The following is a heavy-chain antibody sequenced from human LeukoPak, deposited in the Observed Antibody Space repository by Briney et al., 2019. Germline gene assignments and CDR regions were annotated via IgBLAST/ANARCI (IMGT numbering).Heavy chain of an antibody. CDR2: INPNSGGT. CDR3: ARVLSGPMGIAVAGTFDY. CDR1: GYTFTGYY. Sequence: ASVKVSCKASGYTFTGYYMHWVRQAPGQGLEWMGWINPNSGGTNYAQKFQGRVTMTRDTSISTAYMELRRLRSDDTAVYYCARVLSGPMGIAVAGTFDYWGQGTLVTVSS. V-gene: IGHV1-2*02. D-gene: IGHD6-19*01. J-gene: IGHJ4*02.